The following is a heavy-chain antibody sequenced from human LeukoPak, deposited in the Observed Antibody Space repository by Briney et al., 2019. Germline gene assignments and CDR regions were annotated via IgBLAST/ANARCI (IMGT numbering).Heavy chain of an antibody. J-gene: IGHJ1*01. CDR1: GGTFSSYA. V-gene: IGHV1-69*13. CDR2: IIPIFGTA. Sequence: SVKVSCKASGGTFSSYAISWVRQAPGQGLEWMGGIIPIFGTANYAQKFQGRVTITADESTSTAYMELSSLRSEDSAVYYCASGVYYYGLGSYFSRAEYFQHWGQGTLVTVSS. D-gene: IGHD3-10*01. CDR3: ASGVYYYGLGSYFSRAEYFQH.